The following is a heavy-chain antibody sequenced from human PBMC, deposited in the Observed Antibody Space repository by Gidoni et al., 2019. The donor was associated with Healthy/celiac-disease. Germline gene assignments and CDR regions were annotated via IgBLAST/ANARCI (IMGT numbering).Heavy chain of an antibody. D-gene: IGHD3-16*01. CDR2: IYYSGST. V-gene: IGHV4-39*01. CDR3: ARTFSMITVGGVSPFDD. J-gene: IGHJ4*02. CDR1: GGSTRSSSYY. Sequence: QLQLQESGPGLVKPSETLSLPCTVSGGSTRSSSYYWGWIRQPPGKGLEWIGSIYYSGSTYYNPYLKSRGTISVDTSKNKFSLKLSSVTAADTAVYYCARTFSMITVGGVSPFDDWGQGTLVTVSS.